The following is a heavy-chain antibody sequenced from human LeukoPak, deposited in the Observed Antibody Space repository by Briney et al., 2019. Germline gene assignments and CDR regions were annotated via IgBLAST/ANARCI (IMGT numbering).Heavy chain of an antibody. D-gene: IGHD3-10*01. CDR3: ARTVVRDARYFDY. J-gene: IGHJ4*02. CDR1: GGTFSSYA. CDR2: IIPIFGTA. Sequence: SVKVSCKASGGTFSSYAISWVRQAPGQGLEWMGRIIPIFGTANYAQKFQGRVTITTDESTSTAYRELSSLRSEDTAVYYCARTVVRDARYFDYWGQGTLVTVSS. V-gene: IGHV1-69*05.